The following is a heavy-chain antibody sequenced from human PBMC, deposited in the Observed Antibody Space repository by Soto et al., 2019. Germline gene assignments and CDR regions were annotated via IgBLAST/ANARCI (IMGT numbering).Heavy chain of an antibody. D-gene: IGHD3-10*01. Sequence: SETLSLTCTVSGGSFTNYYWSWIRQPPGRGLEWIGYIYNTGSTNYNPSLKSRVTISVDTSKNQFSLKLSSVTAADTAVYYCASRNYYGSGSYHYYFDYWGQRTPVTVSS. CDR1: GGSFTNYY. CDR3: ASRNYYGSGSYHYYFDY. V-gene: IGHV4-59*08. CDR2: IYNTGST. J-gene: IGHJ4*02.